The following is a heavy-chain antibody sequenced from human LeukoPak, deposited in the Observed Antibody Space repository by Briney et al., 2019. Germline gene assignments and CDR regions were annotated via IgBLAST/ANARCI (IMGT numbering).Heavy chain of an antibody. CDR3: ARDSSSSWSWFDP. CDR1: GGSFSGYY. V-gene: IGHV4-34*01. J-gene: IGHJ5*02. D-gene: IGHD6-13*01. Sequence: SETLSLTCAVYGGSFSGYYWSSIRQPPGNGREWIGEINHSGSTNYNPSLKSRVTISVDTSKNQFSLKLTSVTAADTAVYYCARDSSSSWSWFDPWGQGTLVTVSS. CDR2: INHSGST.